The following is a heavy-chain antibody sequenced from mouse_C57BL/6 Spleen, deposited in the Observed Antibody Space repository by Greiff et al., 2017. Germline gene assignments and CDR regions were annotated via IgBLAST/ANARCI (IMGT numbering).Heavy chain of an antibody. CDR3: ARHEEVPSFLYDGYPWFAY. CDR1: GYTFTEYT. V-gene: IGHV1-62-2*01. Sequence: VQLQQSGAELVKPGASVKLSCKASGYTFTEYTIHWVKQRSGQGLEWIGWFYPGSGSIKYNEKFKDKATLTADKSSSTVYMELSRLTSEDSAVYFCARHEEVPSFLYDGYPWFAYWGQGTLVTVSA. D-gene: IGHD2-3*01. CDR2: FYPGSGSI. J-gene: IGHJ3*01.